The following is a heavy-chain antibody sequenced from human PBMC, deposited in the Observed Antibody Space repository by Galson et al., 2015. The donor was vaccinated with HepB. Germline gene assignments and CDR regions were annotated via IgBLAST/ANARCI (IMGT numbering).Heavy chain of an antibody. D-gene: IGHD2-21*01. V-gene: IGHV3-30-3*01. Sequence: SLRLSCAASGFTFSSYAMHWVRQAPGKGLEWVAVISYDGSNKYYADSVKGRFTISRDNSKNTLYLQMNSLRAENTAVYYCARGRGGGLWSLIDYWGQGTLVTVSS. CDR3: ARGRGGGLWSLIDY. CDR2: ISYDGSNK. CDR1: GFTFSSYA. J-gene: IGHJ4*02.